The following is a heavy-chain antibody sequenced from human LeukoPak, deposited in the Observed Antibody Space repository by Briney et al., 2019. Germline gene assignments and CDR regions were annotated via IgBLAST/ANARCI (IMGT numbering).Heavy chain of an antibody. CDR3: TRVGYIDEGIDY. CDR2: INSDGSST. Sequence: GGSLRLSCAASGFTFSSYWMHWVRQAPGKGLVWVSRINSDGSSTSYADSVKGRFTISRDNAKNTLYLQMNSLRAEDTAVYYCTRVGYIDEGIDYWGQGTLVTVSS. V-gene: IGHV3-74*01. J-gene: IGHJ4*02. D-gene: IGHD5-24*01. CDR1: GFTFSSYW.